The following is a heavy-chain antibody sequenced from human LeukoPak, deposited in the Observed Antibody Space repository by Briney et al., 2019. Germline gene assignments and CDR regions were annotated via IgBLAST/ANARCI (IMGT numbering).Heavy chain of an antibody. D-gene: IGHD3-10*01. V-gene: IGHV3-48*03. J-gene: IGHJ4*02. Sequence: PGGSLRLSCTASGFTFSSYEMNWVRQAPGKGLEWVSYISSGTTTIYYADSVKGRFTISRDNAKNSLYLQMNSLRAEDTAVYYCAKVIYYGSGSYYNYFDYWGQGTLVTVSS. CDR2: ISSGTTTI. CDR1: GFTFSSYE. CDR3: AKVIYYGSGSYYNYFDY.